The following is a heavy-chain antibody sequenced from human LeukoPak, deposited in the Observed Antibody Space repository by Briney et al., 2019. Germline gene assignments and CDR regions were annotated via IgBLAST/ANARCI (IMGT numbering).Heavy chain of an antibody. V-gene: IGHV3-30*02. Sequence: GGSLRLSCAASGFTFSSYGMHWVRQAPGEGLEWVAFIRYDGSNKYYADSVKGRFTISRDNSKNTLYLQMNSLRAEDTAVYYCAKDVVVKTNWFDPWGQGTLVTVSS. CDR2: IRYDGSNK. J-gene: IGHJ5*02. CDR1: GFTFSSYG. CDR3: AKDVVVKTNWFDP. D-gene: IGHD3-22*01.